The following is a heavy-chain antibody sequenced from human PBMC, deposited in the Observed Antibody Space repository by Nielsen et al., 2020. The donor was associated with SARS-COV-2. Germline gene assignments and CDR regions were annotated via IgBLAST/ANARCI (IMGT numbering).Heavy chain of an antibody. V-gene: IGHV3-53*01. CDR1: GFTVSSNY. D-gene: IGHD4-23*01. CDR3: ARDSYGGNGYFDY. CDR2: IYSGGST. Sequence: GESLKISCAASGFTVSSNYMSWVRQAPGNGLEWVSVIYSGGSTYYADSVKGRFTISRDNSKNTLYLQMNSLRAEDTAVYYCARDSYGGNGYFDYWGQGTLVTVSS. J-gene: IGHJ4*02.